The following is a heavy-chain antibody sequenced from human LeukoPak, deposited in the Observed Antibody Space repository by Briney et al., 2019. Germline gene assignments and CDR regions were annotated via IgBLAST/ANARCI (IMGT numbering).Heavy chain of an antibody. D-gene: IGHD4-17*01. CDR1: DYSISSVYY. J-gene: IGHJ5*02. CDR2: IYHSGST. CDR3: AKVYGDPGRFDP. V-gene: IGHV4-38-2*02. Sequence: SETLSLTCTVSDYSISSVYYWGWVRQPPGTGLEWIGTIYHSGSTYYNPSLKSRVTISVDTSKNQFSLKPSSVTAADTAVYYCAKVYGDPGRFDPWGQGTLVTVSS.